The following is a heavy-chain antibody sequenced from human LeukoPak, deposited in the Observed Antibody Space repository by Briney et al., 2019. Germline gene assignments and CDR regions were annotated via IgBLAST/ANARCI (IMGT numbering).Heavy chain of an antibody. Sequence: SETLSLTCTVSGGSISSYYWSWIRQPAGKGLEWIGSIYYSGSTYYNPSLESRVTISVDTSKNQFSLRLRSVTAADTAVYYCARHFGRGVNWNYGYWGQGTLVTVSS. D-gene: IGHD1-7*01. CDR2: IYYSGST. V-gene: IGHV4-59*05. J-gene: IGHJ4*02. CDR3: ARHFGRGVNWNYGY. CDR1: GGSISSYY.